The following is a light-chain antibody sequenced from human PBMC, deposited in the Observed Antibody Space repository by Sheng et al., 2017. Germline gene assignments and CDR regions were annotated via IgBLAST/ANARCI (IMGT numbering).Light chain of an antibody. CDR1: TGTVTSGHY. CDR2: IHP. CDR3: LLSFSAFVI. J-gene: IGLJ2*01. V-gene: IGLV7-46*02. Sequence: QAVVTQEPSLTVSPGGTVTLTCASSTGTVTSGHYPYWFQQKPGQAPRTTDLCIHPTNTPGHLPGSQAPPWGQSCPDPFRTAQPEDEADYYCLLSFSAFVIFGGGTQADRP.